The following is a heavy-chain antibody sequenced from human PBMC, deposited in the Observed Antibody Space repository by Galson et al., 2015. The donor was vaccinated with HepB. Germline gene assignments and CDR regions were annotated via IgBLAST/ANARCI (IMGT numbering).Heavy chain of an antibody. V-gene: IGHV3-23*01. J-gene: IGHJ4*02. CDR1: GFTFSSYG. CDR2: FSGSGTNT. CDR3: AKTPTTSGQLDY. Sequence: SLRLSCAASGFTFSSYGMSWVRLAPGKGLEWVSSFSGSGTNTYYADSVKGRFTISRDNPKSTLYLQMNSLRAEDSAVYYCAKTPTTSGQLDYWGQGTLVTVSS. D-gene: IGHD1-1*01.